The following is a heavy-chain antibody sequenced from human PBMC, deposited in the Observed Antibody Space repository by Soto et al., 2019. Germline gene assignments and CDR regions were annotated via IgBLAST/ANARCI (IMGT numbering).Heavy chain of an antibody. CDR3: AKDIGDYDHLFDY. CDR2: IRGTGGST. Sequence: GGSLRLCCAASGFTFSNYAVSWVRHAPGKGLEWVSAIRGTGGSTFYADSVKGRFTISRDNSKNTLYLQLNSLRAEDTAVYYCAKDIGDYDHLFDYWGQGTLVTVSS. D-gene: IGHD4-17*01. J-gene: IGHJ4*02. CDR1: GFTFSNYA. V-gene: IGHV3-23*01.